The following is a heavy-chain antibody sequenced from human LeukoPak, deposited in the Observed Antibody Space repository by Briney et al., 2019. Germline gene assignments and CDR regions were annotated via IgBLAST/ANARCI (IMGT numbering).Heavy chain of an antibody. CDR2: ISAYNGNT. J-gene: IGHJ4*02. D-gene: IGHD5-12*01. Sequence: ASVKVSCKASGYTFTSYGISWVRQAPGQGLEWMGWISAYNGNTNYAQKLQGRVTITTDASTSTAYMELRSLRSDDTAVYYCARVDGYSGYDNFDYWGQGTLVTASS. CDR3: ARVDGYSGYDNFDY. CDR1: GYTFTSYG. V-gene: IGHV1-18*01.